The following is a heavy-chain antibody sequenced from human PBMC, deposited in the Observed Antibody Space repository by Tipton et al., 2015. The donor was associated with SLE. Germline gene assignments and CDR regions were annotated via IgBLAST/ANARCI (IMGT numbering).Heavy chain of an antibody. CDR2: IYYSGST. CDR3: ARDLELALQASNWFDP. CDR1: GGSISSYY. V-gene: IGHV4-59*01. D-gene: IGHD1-7*01. J-gene: IGHJ5*02. Sequence: TLSLTCTVSGGSISSYYWSWIRQPPGKGLEWIGYIYYSGSTNYNPSLKSRVTISVDTSKNQFSLKLSSVTAADTAVYYCARDLELALQASNWFDPWGQGTLVTVSS.